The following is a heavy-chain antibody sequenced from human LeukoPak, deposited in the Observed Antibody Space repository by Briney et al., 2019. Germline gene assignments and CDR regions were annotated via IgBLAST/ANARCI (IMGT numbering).Heavy chain of an antibody. V-gene: IGHV1-2*02. Sequence: ASVKVSCKASGYTFTGYYIFWVRQAPGQGREWMGWINPNSGGTNYAQKFQGRVTMTRDTSISTAYMELSRLRSDDTAVYYCARDGGRDGYNIAFDIWGQGTMVTVSS. J-gene: IGHJ3*02. CDR1: GYTFTGYY. CDR2: INPNSGGT. D-gene: IGHD5-24*01. CDR3: ARDGGRDGYNIAFDI.